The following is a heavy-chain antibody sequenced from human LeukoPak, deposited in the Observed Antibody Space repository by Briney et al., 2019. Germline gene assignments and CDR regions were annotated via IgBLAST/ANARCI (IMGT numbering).Heavy chain of an antibody. CDR1: GFTFTNYA. CDR2: ISGSGGST. D-gene: IGHD6-6*01. V-gene: IGHV3-23*01. Sequence: GGSLRLSCTASGFTFTNYAMSWLRQAPGEGLESVSAISGSGGSTYYADSVKGRFTHSRDSSTRTLYLQMNSLRVEDTAVYFCARVISTSSFVFDYWGQGALVTVSP. CDR3: ARVISTSSFVFDY. J-gene: IGHJ4*02.